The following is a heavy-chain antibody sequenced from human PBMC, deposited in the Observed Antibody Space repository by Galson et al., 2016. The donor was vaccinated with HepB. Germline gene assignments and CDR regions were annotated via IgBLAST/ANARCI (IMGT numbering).Heavy chain of an antibody. J-gene: IGHJ6*04. D-gene: IGHD4-17*01. CDR3: ARGKSLWTTPWNYGLDV. Sequence: SLRLSCAASGFSFSLYDMLWVRQVTGKGLEWVSAIGTAPGDTNYLDSVKGRFTISRENADNSLYLQMNSLRPGDTAVYYCARGKSLWTTPWNYGLDVWGKGTTVTVSS. CDR2: IGTAPGDT. V-gene: IGHV3-13*01. CDR1: GFSFSLYD.